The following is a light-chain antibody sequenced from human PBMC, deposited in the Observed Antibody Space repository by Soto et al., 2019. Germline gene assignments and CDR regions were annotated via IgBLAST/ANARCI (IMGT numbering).Light chain of an antibody. CDR2: KAS. CDR1: QSISSW. J-gene: IGKJ4*01. CDR3: QQYNIYPT. Sequence: DIQMTQSPSTLSASVEDRVTITCRASQSISSWLAWYQQKPGKAPKLLIYKASSLESGVPSRFSGSGSGTEFTLAISSLQPDDFATYYCQQYNIYPTFGGGTKVDIK. V-gene: IGKV1-5*03.